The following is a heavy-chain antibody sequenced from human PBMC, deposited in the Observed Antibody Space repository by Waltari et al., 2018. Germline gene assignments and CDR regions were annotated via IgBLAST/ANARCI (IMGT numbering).Heavy chain of an antibody. CDR2: IYHSGST. Sequence: QVQLQESGPGLVKPSETLSLTCTVSAYSISSGYYWGWIRQPPGKGLEWIGSIYHSGSTYYNPSLKSRVTISVDASKNQFSLKLTSVTAADTAVYYGASGVSNYWGQGTLVTVSS. CDR3: ASGVSNY. V-gene: IGHV4-38-2*02. CDR1: AYSISSGYY. D-gene: IGHD3-10*01. J-gene: IGHJ4*02.